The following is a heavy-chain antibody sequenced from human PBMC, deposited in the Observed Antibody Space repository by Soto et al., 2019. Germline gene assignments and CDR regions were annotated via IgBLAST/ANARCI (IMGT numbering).Heavy chain of an antibody. D-gene: IGHD2-21*01. CDR2: IYYSGST. Sequence: SETLSLTCTVSGGSISSSSYYWGWIRQPPGKGLEWIGSIYYSGSTYYNPSLKNRVTISVDTSKNQFSLKLSPVTAADTAVYYCATQYCGGDCYDYYYYYYMDVWGKGTTVTVSS. V-gene: IGHV4-39*01. CDR3: ATQYCGGDCYDYYYYYYMDV. CDR1: GGSISSSSYY. J-gene: IGHJ6*03.